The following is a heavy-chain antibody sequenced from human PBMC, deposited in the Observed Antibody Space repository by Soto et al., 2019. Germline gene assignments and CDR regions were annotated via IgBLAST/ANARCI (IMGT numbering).Heavy chain of an antibody. CDR1: GYTFTSYD. J-gene: IGHJ6*03. Sequence: QVQLVQSGAEVKKPGASVKVSCKASGYTFTSYDINWVRQATGQGLEWMGWMNPNSGNTGYAQKFQCRVTMTRNTSISTAYMELSSLRSEDTAVYYCARRLGYCSSTSCLGYYYYYMDVWGKGTTVTVSS. D-gene: IGHD2-2*01. CDR2: MNPNSGNT. CDR3: ARRLGYCSSTSCLGYYYYYMDV. V-gene: IGHV1-8*01.